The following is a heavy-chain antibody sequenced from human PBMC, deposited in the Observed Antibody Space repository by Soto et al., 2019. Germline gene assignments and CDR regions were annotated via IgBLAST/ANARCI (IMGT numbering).Heavy chain of an antibody. Sequence: GGSLRLSCTASGFTFGDYATSWFRQAPGKGLEWVGFIRSKAYGGTTEYAASVKGRFTISRDDSKSIAYLQMNSLKTEDTAVYYCTRDLTSSNGDYYYMDVWGKGTTVTVSS. J-gene: IGHJ6*03. CDR3: TRDLTSSNGDYYYMDV. CDR1: GFTFGDYA. D-gene: IGHD6-19*01. CDR2: IRSKAYGGTT. V-gene: IGHV3-49*03.